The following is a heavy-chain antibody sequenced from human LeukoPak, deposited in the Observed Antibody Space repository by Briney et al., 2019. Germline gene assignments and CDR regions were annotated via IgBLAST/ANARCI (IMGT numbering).Heavy chain of an antibody. CDR2: IIPIFGTA. CDR1: GGTFSSYA. V-gene: IGHV1-69*05. J-gene: IGHJ4*02. Sequence: SVKVSCKASGGTFSSYAISWVRQAPGQGLEWMGGIIPIFGTANYAQKFQGRATITTDESTSTAYMELSSLRSEDTAVYYCARGRLGELSTFDYWGQGTLVTVSS. CDR3: ARGRLGELSTFDY. D-gene: IGHD3-16*02.